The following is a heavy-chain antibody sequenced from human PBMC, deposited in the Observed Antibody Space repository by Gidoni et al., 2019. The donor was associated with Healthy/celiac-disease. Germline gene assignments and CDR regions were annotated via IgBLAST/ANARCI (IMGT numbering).Heavy chain of an antibody. CDR2: ISYDGSNK. D-gene: IGHD6-19*01. J-gene: IGHJ4*02. Sequence: QVQQVESGGGVAQPGSSLRFSCAAPGSTFSSNAMHWVRQAPGKGLEWVAVISYDGSNKYYADSVKGRFTISRDNSKNTLYLQMNSLRAEDTAVYYCARSSGWSGSHFDYWGQGTLVTVSS. CDR1: GSTFSSNA. CDR3: ARSSGWSGSHFDY. V-gene: IGHV3-30-3*01.